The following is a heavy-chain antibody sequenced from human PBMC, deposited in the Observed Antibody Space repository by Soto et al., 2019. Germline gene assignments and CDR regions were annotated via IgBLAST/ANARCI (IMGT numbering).Heavy chain of an antibody. Sequence: EVQLVESGGGLVQPGESLKLSCAASGFTLSGSAVHWVRQASGKGLEWVGRIRSKTHNYATDYIASVKGRFTMSRDDSNNTAYLQMNGLKTDDTAVYYCTRSSGCYSFGYWGQGTLVTVSS. D-gene: IGHD6-19*01. J-gene: IGHJ4*02. CDR3: TRSSGCYSFGY. CDR2: IRSKTHNYAT. V-gene: IGHV3-73*02. CDR1: GFTLSGSA.